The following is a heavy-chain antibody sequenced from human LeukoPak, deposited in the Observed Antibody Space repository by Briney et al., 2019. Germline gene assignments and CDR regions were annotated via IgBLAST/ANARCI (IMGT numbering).Heavy chain of an antibody. CDR1: GFTFSSYS. Sequence: PGGSLRLSCAASGFTFSSYSMNWVRQAPGKGLEWVSSISSSSSYIYYADSVKGRFTISRDNSKNTLYLQMNSLRAEDTAVYYCARDADPAGEGPDYWGQGTLVTVSS. CDR2: ISSSSSYI. CDR3: ARDADPAGEGPDY. V-gene: IGHV3-21*01. J-gene: IGHJ4*02. D-gene: IGHD3-10*01.